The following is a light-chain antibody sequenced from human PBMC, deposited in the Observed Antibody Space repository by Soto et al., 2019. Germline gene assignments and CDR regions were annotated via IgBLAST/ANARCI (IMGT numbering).Light chain of an antibody. CDR3: HQRRDWLPIT. V-gene: IGKV3-11*01. CDR2: GAF. Sequence: IGLTLSPATLYLSPGERATLSCRASPSFTNFLAWYQQPPGQAPRLLIYGAFNRATGIPARLSGSGSGSDIALTITSLQSEDFAFYSCHQRRDWLPITFGQGTRLEIK. J-gene: IGKJ5*01. CDR1: PSFTNF.